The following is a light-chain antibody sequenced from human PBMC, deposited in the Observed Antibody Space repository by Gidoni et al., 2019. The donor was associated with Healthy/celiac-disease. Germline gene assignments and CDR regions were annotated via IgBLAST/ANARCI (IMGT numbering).Light chain of an antibody. CDR3: QQYGSSPPYT. Sequence: EIVLTPSPGTLSLSPGERATLSCRASQSVSSSYLAWYQQKPGQAPRLLIYGASSRATGSPDRFSGSGSGTDFTLTISRLEPEDFAVYYCQQYGSSPPYTFGQGTKLEIK. CDR2: GAS. CDR1: QSVSSSY. V-gene: IGKV3-20*01. J-gene: IGKJ2*01.